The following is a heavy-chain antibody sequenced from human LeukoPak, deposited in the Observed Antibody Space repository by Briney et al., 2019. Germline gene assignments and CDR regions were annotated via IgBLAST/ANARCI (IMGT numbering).Heavy chain of an antibody. CDR1: GFTFGGSW. CDR3: GRDSNGIDY. J-gene: IGHJ4*02. Sequence: GSLRPSCAASGFTFGGSWMFRVRQAPGKGLMCVARISKDERTTTYVDSVKGRFTVSRGNAKNTLYLQMDSLRVEDTAMYYCGRDSNGIDYLGQGTLVTVSS. D-gene: IGHD4-11*01. CDR2: ISKDERTT. V-gene: IGHV3-74*03.